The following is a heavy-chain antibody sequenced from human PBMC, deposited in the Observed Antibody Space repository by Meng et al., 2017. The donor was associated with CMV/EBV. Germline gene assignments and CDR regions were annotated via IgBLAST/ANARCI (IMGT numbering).Heavy chain of an antibody. CDR1: GGSISSYY. J-gene: IGHJ5*02. V-gene: IGHV4-4*07. CDR2: IYTSGST. Sequence: GSLRLSCTVSGGSISSYYWSWIRQPAGKGLEWIGRIYTSGSTNYNPSLKSRVTMSVDTSKNQFSLKLSSVTAADTAVYYCARATTIVVVPAATVGWFDPWGQGTLVTVSS. CDR3: ARATTIVVVPAATVGWFDP. D-gene: IGHD2-2*01.